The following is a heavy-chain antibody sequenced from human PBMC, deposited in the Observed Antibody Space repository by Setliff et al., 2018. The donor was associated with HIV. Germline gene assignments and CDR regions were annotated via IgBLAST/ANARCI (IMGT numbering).Heavy chain of an antibody. D-gene: IGHD3-10*01. CDR3: ARQPLYFGEPYYFDY. Sequence: ASETLSLTCAVYNVAISSNSYYWGWIRQPPGKGLEWIGSISQSGTTYYSPSLKNRATISVDTSRNRFSLKLGSVSASDTANYYCARQPLYFGEPYYFDYWGLGTLVTV. CDR1: NVAISSNSYY. J-gene: IGHJ4*02. CDR2: ISQSGTT. V-gene: IGHV4-39*01.